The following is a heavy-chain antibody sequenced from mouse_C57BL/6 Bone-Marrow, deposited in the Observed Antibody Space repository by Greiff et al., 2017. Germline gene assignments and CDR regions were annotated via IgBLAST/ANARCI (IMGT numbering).Heavy chain of an antibody. D-gene: IGHD1-1*01. CDR2: ISSGGSYT. J-gene: IGHJ2*01. CDR3: ARTHYYGSLHFDY. CDR1: GFTFSSYG. Sequence: EVKVVESGGDLVKPGGSLKLSCAASGFTFSSYGMSWVRQTPDKRLEWVATISSGGSYTYYPDSVKGRFTISRDNAKNTLYLQMSSLKSEDTAMYYCARTHYYGSLHFDYWGQGTTLTVSS. V-gene: IGHV5-6*01.